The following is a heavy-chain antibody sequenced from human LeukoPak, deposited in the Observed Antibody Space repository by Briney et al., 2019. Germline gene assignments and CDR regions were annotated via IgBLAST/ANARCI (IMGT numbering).Heavy chain of an antibody. CDR3: ARGGNVGVPRYFDY. CDR2: TYYRSKWFN. V-gene: IGHV6-1*01. J-gene: IGHJ4*02. Sequence: SQTLSLTCAISGDSVSSNSATWNWIRQSPSRGLEWLGRTYYRSKWFNDYAVSVKSRIIINPDTSKNQFSLQLNFVTPEDTAVFCCARGGNVGVPRYFDYWGQGTLVTVSS. D-gene: IGHD2-21*01. CDR1: GDSVSSNSAT.